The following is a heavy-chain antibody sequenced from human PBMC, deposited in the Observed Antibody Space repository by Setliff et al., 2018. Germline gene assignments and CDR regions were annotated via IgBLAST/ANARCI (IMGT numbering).Heavy chain of an antibody. J-gene: IGHJ6*03. CDR3: ARDQNVQFLEWYNYYYYYYMDV. CDR1: GYTFTSYG. Sequence: ASVTVSCKASGYTFTSYGISWVRQAPGQGLEWMGRISAYNGNTNYAQKLQGRVTMTTDTSTSTAYMELRSLRSDDTAVYYCARDQNVQFLEWYNYYYYYYMDVWGKGTTVTVSS. V-gene: IGHV1-18*01. D-gene: IGHD3-3*01. CDR2: ISAYNGNT.